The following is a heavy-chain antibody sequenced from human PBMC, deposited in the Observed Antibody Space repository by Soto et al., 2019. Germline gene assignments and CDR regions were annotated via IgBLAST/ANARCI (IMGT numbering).Heavy chain of an antibody. D-gene: IGHD5-12*01. J-gene: IGHJ6*02. V-gene: IGHV1-18*01. CDR3: ARDPRRRGGYNYYYSGMDV. CDR1: GYTFTSYG. Sequence: QVQLVQSGAEVKKPGASVKVSCKASGYTFTSYGISWVRQAPGQGLEWMGWISAYNGNTNYAQKLQGRVTMTTDTPTSTAYRELRSVRSDDTAVEYSARDPRRRGGYNYYYSGMDVWGQGSTVT. CDR2: ISAYNGNT.